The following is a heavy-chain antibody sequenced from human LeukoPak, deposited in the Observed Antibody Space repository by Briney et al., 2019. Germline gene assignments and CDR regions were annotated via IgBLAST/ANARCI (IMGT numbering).Heavy chain of an antibody. J-gene: IGHJ6*03. V-gene: IGHV4-59*12. CDR1: GGSISSYY. CDR2: IYYSGST. Sequence: PSETLSLTCTVSGGSISSYYWSWIRQPPGKGLEWIGYIYYSGSTNYNPSLKSRVTISVDTSKNQFSLKLSSVTAADTAVYYCARGKDYYYYYMDVWGKGTTVTVSS. CDR3: ARGKDYYYYYMDV.